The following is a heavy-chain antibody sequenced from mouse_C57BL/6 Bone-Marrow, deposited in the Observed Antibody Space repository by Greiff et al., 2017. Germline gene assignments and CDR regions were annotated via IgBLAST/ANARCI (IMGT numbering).Heavy chain of an antibody. Sequence: EVQLQQSGPELVKPGASVKISCKASGYSFTGYYMNWVKQSPEKSLEWIGEINPSTGGTTYNQKFKAKATLTVDKSSSTAYMQLKSLTSEDSAVYYCARAPYGSRESFDDWGQGTTLTVSS. J-gene: IGHJ2*01. D-gene: IGHD1-1*01. CDR2: INPSTGGT. V-gene: IGHV1-42*01. CDR1: GYSFTGYY. CDR3: ARAPYGSRESFDD.